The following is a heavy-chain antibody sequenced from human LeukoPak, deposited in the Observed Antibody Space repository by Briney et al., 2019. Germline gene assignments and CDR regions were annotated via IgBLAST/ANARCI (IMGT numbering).Heavy chain of an antibody. Sequence: GGSLRLSCAASGFTFSSYGMHWVRQAPGKGLEWVSAISGSGGTTYYADSVKGRFTISRDNAKNSLYLQMNSLRAEDTAVYYCARDLEYSYGNFDYWGQGTLVTVSS. J-gene: IGHJ4*02. D-gene: IGHD5-18*01. CDR1: GFTFSSYG. V-gene: IGHV3-21*01. CDR3: ARDLEYSYGNFDY. CDR2: ISGSGGTT.